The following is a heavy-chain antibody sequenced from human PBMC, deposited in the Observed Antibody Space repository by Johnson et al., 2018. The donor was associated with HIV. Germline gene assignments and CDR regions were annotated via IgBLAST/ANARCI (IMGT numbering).Heavy chain of an antibody. J-gene: IGHJ3*02. V-gene: IGHV3-30*14. D-gene: IGHD4-17*01. Sequence: HVQLVESGGGVVQPGRSLRLSCIASRFTFSNYAMHWVRQAPGKGLEWVTVISYDGSNKYYADSVKGRFTISRDNSKNTLYLQMNSLRAEDTALYYCAKGVASTTVAAFDIWGPGTMVTVSS. CDR1: RFTFSNYA. CDR3: AKGVASTTVAAFDI. CDR2: ISYDGSNK.